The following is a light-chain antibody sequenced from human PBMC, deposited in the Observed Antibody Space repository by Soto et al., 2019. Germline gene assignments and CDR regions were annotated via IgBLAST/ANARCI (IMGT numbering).Light chain of an antibody. J-gene: IGKJ2*01. Sequence: EVVMTQSPLSLPVTLGQPASISCRSSQSLVHSDENTYLNWFQQRPGQSPRRLIYKVSNRDSEVPDRLSGSGSGTDCTLKSCRVEAEDVGVYYCMQGTHLHGTISQGTTLEIK. CDR3: MQGTHLHGT. CDR2: KVS. V-gene: IGKV2-30*02. CDR1: QSLVHSDENTY.